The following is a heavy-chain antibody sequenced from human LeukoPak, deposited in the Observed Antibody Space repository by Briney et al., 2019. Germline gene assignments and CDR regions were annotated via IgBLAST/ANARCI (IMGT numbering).Heavy chain of an antibody. D-gene: IGHD6-13*01. V-gene: IGHV3-23*01. CDR3: VGRGELYSSRRFDY. J-gene: IGHJ4*02. Sequence: GGSLRLSCAASEFTLRNYVMTWVRQAPGKGLEWVSTISGSGGSTYYADSVKGRFTISRDNSKNTLYLQMNSLIAEDTAVYYCVGRGELYSSRRFDYWGQGTLVTVSS. CDR2: ISGSGGST. CDR1: EFTLRNYV.